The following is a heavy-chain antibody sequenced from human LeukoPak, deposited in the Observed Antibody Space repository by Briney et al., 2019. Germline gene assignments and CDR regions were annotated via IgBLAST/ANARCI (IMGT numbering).Heavy chain of an antibody. CDR1: GYTFTSYA. J-gene: IGHJ4*02. CDR2: INAGNGNT. D-gene: IGHD3-10*01. CDR3: ARFMVRGVSDY. Sequence: GASVKVSCKASGYTFTSYAMHWVRQAPGQRPEWMGWINAGNGNTKYSQKFQGRVTITRDTSASTAYMELSSLRSEDTAVYYCARFMVRGVSDYWGQGTLVTVSS. V-gene: IGHV1-3*01.